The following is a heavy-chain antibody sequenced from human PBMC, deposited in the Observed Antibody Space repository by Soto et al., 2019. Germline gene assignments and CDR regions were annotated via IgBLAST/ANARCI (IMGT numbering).Heavy chain of an antibody. J-gene: IGHJ4*02. CDR1: GFTFSSYA. V-gene: IGHV3-23*01. CDR3: AKPGYLEQWLVRGYFDY. D-gene: IGHD6-19*01. CDR2: ISSSGGTT. Sequence: PGGSLRLSCAASGFTFSSYAMSWVRQAPGKGLEWVSAISSSGGTTHYADSVKGRFIISRDNSKNTLYLQMNSLRADDTAVYYCAKPGYLEQWLVRGYFDYWGQGTMVTVS.